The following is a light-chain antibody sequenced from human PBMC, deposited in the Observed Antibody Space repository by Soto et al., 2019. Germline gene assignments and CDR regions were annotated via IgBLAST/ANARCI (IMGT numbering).Light chain of an antibody. V-gene: IGLV1-47*01. CDR3: AAWDDSLSAFYV. CDR1: SSNIGSNY. J-gene: IGLJ1*01. CDR2: RNN. Sequence: QSVLTQPPSASGTPGQRVTISCSGSSSNIGSNYVYWYQQLPGTAPKLLIYRNNQRPSGVPDRFSGSKSGTSASLAISGLRSEDEADYYSAAWDDSLSAFYVFGTGTKVTVL.